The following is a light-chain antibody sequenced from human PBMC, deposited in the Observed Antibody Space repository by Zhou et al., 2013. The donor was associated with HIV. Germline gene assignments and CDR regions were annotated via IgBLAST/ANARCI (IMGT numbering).Light chain of an antibody. CDR2: KAS. CDR1: DSISNS. Sequence: DVQMTQSTSTLSASIGDRVTITCRASDSISNSLAWYQQKPGEAPKLLIYKASTLESGVPSRFSGSGSGTDFSLTIASLQPDDFATYYCQQYNTFSQTFGQGTKGGN. V-gene: IGKV1-5*03. CDR3: QQYNTFSQT. J-gene: IGKJ1*01.